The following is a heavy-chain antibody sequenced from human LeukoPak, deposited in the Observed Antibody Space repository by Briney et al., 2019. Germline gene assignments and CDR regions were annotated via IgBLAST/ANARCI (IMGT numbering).Heavy chain of an antibody. J-gene: IGHJ4*02. D-gene: IGHD3-10*01. CDR1: GGSISSSSYY. Sequence: SETLSLTCTVSGGSISSSSYYWGWIRQPPGKGLEWIGNIYYSGSTYYNPSLKSRVTISVDTSKNQFSLKLSAVTAADTAVYYCARGWFGELLFRFFEFWGQGTLVTVSS. CDR2: IYYSGST. CDR3: ARGWFGELLFRFFEF. V-gene: IGHV4-39*01.